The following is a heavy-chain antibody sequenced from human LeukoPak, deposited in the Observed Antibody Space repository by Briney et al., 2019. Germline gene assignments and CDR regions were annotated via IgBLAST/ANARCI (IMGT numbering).Heavy chain of an antibody. CDR3: ARGPYNWNYYMDV. CDR2: INPSGGST. V-gene: IGHV1-46*01. D-gene: IGHD1-20*01. CDR1: GYTFTSYY. J-gene: IGHJ6*03. Sequence: GASVKVSCKASGYTFTSYYMHWVRQAPGQGLEWMGIINPSGGSTSYAQKFQGRVAMTRDTSTSTVYMELSSLRSEATAVYYCARGPYNWNYYMDVWGKGTTVTVSS.